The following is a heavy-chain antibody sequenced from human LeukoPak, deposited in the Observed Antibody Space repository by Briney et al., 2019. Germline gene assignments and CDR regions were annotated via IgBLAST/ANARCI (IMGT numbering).Heavy chain of an antibody. Sequence: SVKVSCKASGGTFSSYTFSWVRQAPGQGLEWMGGITPILGTTDYAQKFQGRVTITADEFTTTVYMELSSLRYEDTAMYYCARVPNYYDSSGYYHDQFYFDYWGQGTLVTVSS. D-gene: IGHD3-22*01. V-gene: IGHV1-69*13. CDR2: ITPILGTT. CDR3: ARVPNYYDSSGYYHDQFYFDY. J-gene: IGHJ4*02. CDR1: GGTFSSYT.